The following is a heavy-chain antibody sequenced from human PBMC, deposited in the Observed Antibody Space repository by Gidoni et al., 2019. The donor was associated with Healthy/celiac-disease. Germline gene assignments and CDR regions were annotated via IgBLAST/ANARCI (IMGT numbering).Heavy chain of an antibody. CDR2: IDWDDDK. Sequence: QVTLRESGPALVKPTQTLTLTCTFSGFSLSTSGMCVSWIRQPPGKALEWLARIDWDDDKYYSTSLKTRLTISKDTSKNQVVLTMTNMDPVDTATYYCARIRVAAAGAPFDYWGQGTLVTVSS. CDR1: GFSLSTSGMC. J-gene: IGHJ4*02. D-gene: IGHD6-13*01. V-gene: IGHV2-70*15. CDR3: ARIRVAAAGAPFDY.